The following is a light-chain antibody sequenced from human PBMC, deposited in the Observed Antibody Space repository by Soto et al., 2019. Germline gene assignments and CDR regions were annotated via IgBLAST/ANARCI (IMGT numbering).Light chain of an antibody. CDR2: GAS. CDR3: QQYINWPRT. V-gene: IGKV3-15*01. J-gene: IGKJ1*01. CDR1: QSISNN. Sequence: EIVVTQSPATLSVSPGERATLSCRAGQSISNNLAWYQQKPGQAPRLLIYGASTRATGIPARFTGSGSGTEFTLTISSLQSEDFAVYYCQQYINWPRTFGQGTKV.